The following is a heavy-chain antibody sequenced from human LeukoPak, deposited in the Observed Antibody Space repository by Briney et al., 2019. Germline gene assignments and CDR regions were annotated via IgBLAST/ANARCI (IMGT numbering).Heavy chain of an antibody. J-gene: IGHJ2*01. D-gene: IGHD3-3*01. CDR1: GGSISSGSYY. V-gene: IGHV4-61*02. Sequence: SETLSLTCTVSGGSISSGSYYWSWIRQPAGKGLEWIGRIYTSGSTNYNPSLKRRVTISVDTSKNQFSLKLSSVTAADTAVYYCARDVVDYDFWSGYSYWYFDLWGRGTLVTVSS. CDR3: ARDVVDYDFWSGYSYWYFDL. CDR2: IYTSGST.